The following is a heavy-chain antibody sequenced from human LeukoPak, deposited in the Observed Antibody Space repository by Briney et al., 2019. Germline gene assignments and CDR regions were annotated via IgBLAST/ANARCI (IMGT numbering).Heavy chain of an antibody. CDR1: GFTFSSYA. Sequence: GGSLRLSCAASGFTFSSYAMSWVRQAPGKGLESVSSISGSGGTTYYADSVKGRFSISRDNSKNTVYMQITSLRAEDTAVYYCSGGFYLHFWGQGTLVTVTS. V-gene: IGHV3-23*01. J-gene: IGHJ4*02. CDR3: SGGFYLHF. CDR2: ISGSGGTT.